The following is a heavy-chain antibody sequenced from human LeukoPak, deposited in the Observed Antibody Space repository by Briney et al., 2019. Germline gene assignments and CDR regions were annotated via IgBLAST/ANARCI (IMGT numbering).Heavy chain of an antibody. CDR3: AREGGWSSYFQH. CDR1: GFTFSSYG. Sequence: GRSLRLSCAASGFTFSSYGMHWVRQAPGKGLEWVAVISYDGSNKYYAGSVKGRFTISRDNSKNTLYLQMNSLRAEDTAVYYCAREGGWSSYFQHWGQGTLVTVSS. D-gene: IGHD6-19*01. J-gene: IGHJ1*01. V-gene: IGHV3-30*03. CDR2: ISYDGSNK.